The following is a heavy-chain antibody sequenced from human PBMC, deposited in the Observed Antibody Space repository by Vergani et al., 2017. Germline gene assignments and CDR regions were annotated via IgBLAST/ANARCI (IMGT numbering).Heavy chain of an antibody. V-gene: IGHV4-31*03. Sequence: QLQLQESGPGLVKPSETLSLTCTVSGGSISSSSYYWGWIRKPPGKGLEWIGYIYYSGSTYYNPSLKSRVTISVDTSKNQFSLKLSSVTAADAAVYYCAGIAAAHDYWGQGTLVTGSS. CDR1: GGSISSSSYY. CDR2: IYYSGST. J-gene: IGHJ4*02. D-gene: IGHD6-13*01. CDR3: AGIAAAHDY.